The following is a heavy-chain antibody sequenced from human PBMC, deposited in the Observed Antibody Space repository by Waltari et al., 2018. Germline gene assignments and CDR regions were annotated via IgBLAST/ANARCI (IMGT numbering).Heavy chain of an antibody. CDR2: INHSGST. CDR3: ARKRSFTSGWYRHYYYYGMDV. V-gene: IGHV4-34*01. D-gene: IGHD6-19*01. Sequence: QVQLQQWGAGLLKPSETLSLTCAVYGGSFSGYYWSWIRQPPGKGLEWIGEINHSGSTKYNPARKSRVTISVDTSKNQCALKLSSVTAADTAVYYCARKRSFTSGWYRHYYYYGMDVWGQGTTVTVSS. CDR1: GGSFSGYY. J-gene: IGHJ6*02.